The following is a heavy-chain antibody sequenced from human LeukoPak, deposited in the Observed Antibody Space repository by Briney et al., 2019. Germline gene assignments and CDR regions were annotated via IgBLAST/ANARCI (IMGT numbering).Heavy chain of an antibody. V-gene: IGHV3-23*01. CDR1: GFTFSSYG. CDR3: TKDRREGYPRDSYDV. D-gene: IGHD5-24*01. CDR2: IKNTGSTT. J-gene: IGHJ3*01. Sequence: GGSLRLSCAASGFTFSSYGMSWVRQAPGKGLEWVSSIKNTGSTTYYGDAVKGRFTISRDNSDNILYLQMNSLRAEDSALYYCTKDRREGYPRDSYDVWGQGTAVTVSS.